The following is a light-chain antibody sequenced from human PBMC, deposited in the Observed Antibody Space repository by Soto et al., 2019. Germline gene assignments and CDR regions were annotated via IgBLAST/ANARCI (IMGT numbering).Light chain of an antibody. V-gene: IGLV2-14*01. CDR3: SSYTSSGTWV. CDR1: SSDVGGYNY. J-gene: IGLJ3*02. CDR2: DVS. Sequence: QSALTQPASVSGSPGQSITISCTGTSSDVGGYNYVSWYQQHPGKAPKLMIYDVSNRPSGVSNRYSGSKSGNTASLTISGLQAEDEADYCCSSYTSSGTWVFGGGIKLTVL.